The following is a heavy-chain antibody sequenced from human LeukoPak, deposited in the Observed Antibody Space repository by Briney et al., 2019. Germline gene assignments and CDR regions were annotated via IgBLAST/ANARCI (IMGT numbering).Heavy chain of an antibody. J-gene: IGHJ6*03. V-gene: IGHV3-48*03. CDR1: GFTFSSYE. CDR2: ISSSGSTI. Sequence: GGSLKLSCAASGFTFSSYEMNWVRQAPGKGLEWVSYISSSGSTIYYADSVKGRFTISRDNAKNSLYLQMNSLRAEDTAVYYCARDPYSGSYGADYYYYMDVWGKGTTVTISS. CDR3: ARDPYSGSYGADYYYYMDV. D-gene: IGHD1-26*01.